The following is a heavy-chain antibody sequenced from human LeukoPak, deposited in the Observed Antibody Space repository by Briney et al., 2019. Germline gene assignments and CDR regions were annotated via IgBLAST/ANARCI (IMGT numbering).Heavy chain of an antibody. V-gene: IGHV4-38-2*01. J-gene: IGHJ1*01. CDR1: GYSISSGYY. Sequence: SETLSLTCGVYGYSISSGYYWGWIRQPPGKGLEWMGSLYHSGNTYYNPSLKSRVTISVDTSKNQFSLKLSSVTAADTAVYYCARAAEIGTLGYFQHWGQGTLVTVSS. CDR3: ARAAEIGTLGYFQH. D-gene: IGHD6-13*01. CDR2: LYHSGNT.